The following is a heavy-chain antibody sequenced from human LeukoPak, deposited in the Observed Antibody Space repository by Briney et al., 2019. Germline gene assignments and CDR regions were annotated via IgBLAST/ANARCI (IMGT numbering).Heavy chain of an antibody. CDR2: ISRSGSTI. CDR1: GFTFSSYE. Sequence: GGSLRLSCADSGFTFSSYEMNWVRQAPGKGLEWVSYISRSGSTIYYAYSVKGRFTISRDTAKNSLYLQMHSLRAKATALYYCARDVSYGSFDYWGQGTLVTVSS. J-gene: IGHJ4*02. CDR3: ARDVSYGSFDY. V-gene: IGHV3-48*03. D-gene: IGHD5-18*01.